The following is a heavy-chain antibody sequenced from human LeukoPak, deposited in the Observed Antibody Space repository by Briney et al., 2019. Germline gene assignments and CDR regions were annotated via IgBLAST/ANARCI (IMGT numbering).Heavy chain of an antibody. D-gene: IGHD3-10*02. CDR1: GYTFTSYY. CDR2: INPSGGST. J-gene: IGHJ6*04. Sequence: GASVKVSCKASGYTFTSYYMHWVRQAPGQGLEWMGIINPSGGSTSYAQKFQGRLSLTRDMSTSTDYMELSSLRSEDTAVYYCAELGITMIGGVWGKGTTVTISS. V-gene: IGHV1-46*01. CDR3: AELGITMIGGV.